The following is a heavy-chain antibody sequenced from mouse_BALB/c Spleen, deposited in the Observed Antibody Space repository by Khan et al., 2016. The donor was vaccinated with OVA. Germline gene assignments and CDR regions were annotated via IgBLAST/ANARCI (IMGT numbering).Heavy chain of an antibody. J-gene: IGHJ3*01. V-gene: IGHV2-2*01. Sequence: QVQLKQSGPGLVQPSQSLSITCTVSGFSLNTYGIHWIRQSQGKGLEWLGVLRSGGSTAYNGAFISRLNITKDNSKSQVIFKMNSLQADDTAIYXCARNSYRDVFTYWGQGTLVTVSA. CDR2: LRSGGST. D-gene: IGHD2-14*01. CDR3: ARNSYRDVFTY. CDR1: GFSLNTYG.